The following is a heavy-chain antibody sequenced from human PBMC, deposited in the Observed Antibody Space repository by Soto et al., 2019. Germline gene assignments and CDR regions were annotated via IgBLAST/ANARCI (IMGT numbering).Heavy chain of an antibody. Sequence: PSETLSLTCGVSGASITTSNWWNWVRQTPEKGLEWIGQVLHTGTTNYNPSLKTPVSISVDTSKNQFSLKLSSVTAADTAVYYCARGWHCSGGSCFRSLYYGMDVWGQGTTVTVSS. D-gene: IGHD2-15*01. CDR2: VLHTGTT. CDR1: GASITTSNW. V-gene: IGHV4-4*02. J-gene: IGHJ6*02. CDR3: ARGWHCSGGSCFRSLYYGMDV.